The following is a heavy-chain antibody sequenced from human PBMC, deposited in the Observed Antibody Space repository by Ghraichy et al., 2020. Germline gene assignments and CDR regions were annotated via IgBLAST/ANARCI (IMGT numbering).Heavy chain of an antibody. V-gene: IGHV4-59*03. CDR1: GASISRNY. CDR3: DNGGNSLDF. D-gene: IGHD4-23*01. CDR2: IYYTGDT. J-gene: IGHJ4*02. Sequence: SETLSLTCTVSGASISRNYWSWIRQPPGKGLEWIGWIYYTGDTNYNPSLKSRVTISVDASKNQFSLKLISVTAADTALYYCDNGGNSLDFWGQGTLVTVSS.